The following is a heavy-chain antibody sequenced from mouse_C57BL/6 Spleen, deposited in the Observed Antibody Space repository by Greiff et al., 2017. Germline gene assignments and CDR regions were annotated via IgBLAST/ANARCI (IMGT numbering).Heavy chain of an antibody. CDR2: IHPNSGST. D-gene: IGHD2-4*01. Sequence: QVQLQQPGAELVKPGASVKLSCKASGYTFTSYWMHWVKQRPGQGLEWIGMIHPNSGSTNYNEKFKSKATLTVDKSSSTAYMQLSSLTSEDSAVYYCARPYDYDRGLAYWGQGTLVTVSA. CDR3: ARPYDYDRGLAY. V-gene: IGHV1-64*01. CDR1: GYTFTSYW. J-gene: IGHJ3*01.